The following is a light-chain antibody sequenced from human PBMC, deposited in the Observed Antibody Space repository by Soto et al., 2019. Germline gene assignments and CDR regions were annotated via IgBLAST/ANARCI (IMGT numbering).Light chain of an antibody. CDR2: EGS. J-gene: IGLJ2*01. V-gene: IGLV2-23*01. CDR1: SSDVGSYNL. Sequence: QSALTQPASVSWSTGQSITISCTGTSSDVGSYNLVSWYQQHPGKAPKLMIYEGSKRPSGVSNRFSGSKSGNTASLTISGLQAEDEADYYCCSYAGSRVFGGGTKLTVL. CDR3: CSYAGSRV.